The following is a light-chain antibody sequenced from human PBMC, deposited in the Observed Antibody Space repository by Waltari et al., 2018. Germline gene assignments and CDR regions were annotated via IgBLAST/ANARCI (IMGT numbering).Light chain of an antibody. J-gene: IGLJ2*01. V-gene: IGLV2-23*02. CDR3: CSYAGSSTYVV. Sequence: QSALTQPASVSGSPGQSITIPCTGTRSDVGRYNLFSWYQQHPGKAPKLMIYEVSKRPSGVSNRFSGSKSGNTASLTISGLQAEDEADYYCCSYAGSSTYVVFGGGTKLTVL. CDR2: EVS. CDR1: RSDVGRYNL.